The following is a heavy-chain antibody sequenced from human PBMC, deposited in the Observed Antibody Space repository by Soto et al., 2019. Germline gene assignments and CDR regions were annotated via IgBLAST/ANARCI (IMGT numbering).Heavy chain of an antibody. CDR3: ARLRTIFGVVNRSWFDP. J-gene: IGHJ5*02. CDR1: GGSISSDDYY. Sequence: QVQLQESGPGLLKPSETLSLTCGVSGGSISSDDYYWSWIRQHPGKGLEWIGYISYSGSAYYNPSLKSRLTMSVDTSTNQFSLSLSSVTAADTAVYYCARLRTIFGVVNRSWFDPWGQGTLVTVSS. V-gene: IGHV4-31*11. CDR2: ISYSGSA. D-gene: IGHD3-3*01.